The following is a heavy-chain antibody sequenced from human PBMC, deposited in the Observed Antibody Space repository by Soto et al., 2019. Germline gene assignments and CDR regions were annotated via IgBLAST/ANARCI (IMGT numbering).Heavy chain of an antibody. V-gene: IGHV1-2*01. D-gene: IGHD3-3*01. CDR3: ARGGGVGVAGSAAFDM. CDR1: GYPVTAYY. J-gene: IGHJ3*02. CDR2: INPATGAA. Sequence: QLHLVQSGAVVKKPGASVTVSCSASGYPVTAYYMHWVRQAPGRGLEWMGGINPATGAAKYTQTFQGRVNVTRDTSTSNVFMELSGLKSEDTVVFYCARGGGVGVAGSAAFDMWGQGTLVTVSS.